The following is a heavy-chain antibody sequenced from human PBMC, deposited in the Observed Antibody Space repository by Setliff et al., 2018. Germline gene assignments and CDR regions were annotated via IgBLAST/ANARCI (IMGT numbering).Heavy chain of an antibody. V-gene: IGHV4-39*01. CDR1: NGSISSGNYF. CDR3: ARQPYSTTYYYYYYYMDV. J-gene: IGHJ6*03. Sequence: SETLSLTCTVSNGSISSGNYFWAWIRQPPGKGLECMGSIFYTGSTYYSPSLKSRVTMSIDTSKNQFSLNLNSVTAADTAVYYCARQPYSTTYYYYYYYMDVWGKGTTVTVSS. CDR2: IFYTGST. D-gene: IGHD6-13*01.